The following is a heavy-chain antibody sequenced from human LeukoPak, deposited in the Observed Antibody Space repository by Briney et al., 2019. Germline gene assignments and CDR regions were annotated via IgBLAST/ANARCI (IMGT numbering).Heavy chain of an antibody. V-gene: IGHV3-7*01. CDR2: IKQDGSEK. J-gene: IGHJ4*02. CDR3: ARVGYCSSTSCSEFDY. Sequence: GGSLRLSCAASGFTFSSYWMGWVRQAPGKGLEWVANIKQDGSEKYYVDSVKGRFTISRDNAKNSLYLQMNSLRAEDTAVYYCARVGYCSSTSCSEFDYWGQGTLVTVSS. D-gene: IGHD2-2*01. CDR1: GFTFSSYW.